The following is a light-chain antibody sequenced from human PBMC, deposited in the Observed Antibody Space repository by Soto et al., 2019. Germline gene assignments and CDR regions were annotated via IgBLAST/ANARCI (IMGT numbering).Light chain of an antibody. J-gene: IGKJ2*01. V-gene: IGKV3-20*01. CDR2: GAS. CDR3: QHYVTSPPSYT. CDR1: QSLTSNY. Sequence: EIVLTQSPGTLSLSRGERATLSCRASQSLTSNYVAWYQQKPGQAPRLLIFGASSRATGIPDRFSGSGSGSDFTLTISRLEPEDFAVYYCQHYVTSPPSYTFGQGTKFEIK.